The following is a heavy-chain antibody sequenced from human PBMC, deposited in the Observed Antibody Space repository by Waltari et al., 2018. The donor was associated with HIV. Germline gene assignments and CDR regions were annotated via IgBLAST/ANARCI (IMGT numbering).Heavy chain of an antibody. CDR1: GFTFGDFA. CDR3: SRQHDSSGYYTRGLFYFDY. CDR2: IRTKTYGGTT. J-gene: IGHJ4*02. Sequence: EVQLVESGGTLVQPGRSLRLSCSTSGFTFGDFAIIWVRRAAGKGLEWVGLIRTKTYGGTTEYAASVKGRFSISRDDSKSIAYLQMNSLKTEDTAVYFCSRQHDSSGYYTRGLFYFDYWGQGNLVTVSS. V-gene: IGHV3-49*04. D-gene: IGHD3-22*01.